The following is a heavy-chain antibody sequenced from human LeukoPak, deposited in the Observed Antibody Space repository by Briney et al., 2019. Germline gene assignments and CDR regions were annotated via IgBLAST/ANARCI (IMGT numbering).Heavy chain of an antibody. CDR1: GYTFTSYG. D-gene: IGHD2-15*01. CDR2: ISAYNGNT. J-gene: IGHJ4*02. Sequence: ASVKVSCKASGYTFTSYGISWVRQAPGQGLEWMGWISAYNGNTNYAQKLQGRVTMTTDTSTSTAYMELRSLRSDDTDVYYCATYCSGGSCHRYSYDSSGYGGWAVDYWGQGTLVTVSS. V-gene: IGHV1-18*01. CDR3: ATYCSGGSCHRYSYDSSGYGGWAVDY.